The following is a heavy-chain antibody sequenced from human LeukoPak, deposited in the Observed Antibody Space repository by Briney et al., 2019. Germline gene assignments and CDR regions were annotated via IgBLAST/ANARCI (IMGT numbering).Heavy chain of an antibody. Sequence: GGSLRLSCAASGFTFSTYDMHWVRQGTGKGLEWVSAVGTGGDTNYSDSVKGRFTISRENAKNSLYLQMNALRAGDTAGYYCARGGGTGFDPWGQGTPVIVSS. V-gene: IGHV3-13*01. D-gene: IGHD3-16*01. CDR2: VGTGGDT. CDR1: GFTFSTYD. CDR3: ARGGGTGFDP. J-gene: IGHJ5*02.